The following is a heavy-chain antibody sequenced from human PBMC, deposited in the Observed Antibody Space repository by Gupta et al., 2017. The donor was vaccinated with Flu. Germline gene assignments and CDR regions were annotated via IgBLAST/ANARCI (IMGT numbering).Heavy chain of an antibody. D-gene: IGHD4-17*01. Sequence: QVQLVESGGGVVQPGRSLRLSCAASGFTFSSYGMHWVRQAPGKGLEWVAVISYDGSNKYYADSVKGRFTISRDNSKNTLYLQMNSLRAEDTAVYYCAKDMSYGDYPDYWGQGTLVTVSS. CDR3: AKDMSYGDYPDY. V-gene: IGHV3-30*18. J-gene: IGHJ4*02. CDR1: GFTFSSYG. CDR2: ISYDGSNK.